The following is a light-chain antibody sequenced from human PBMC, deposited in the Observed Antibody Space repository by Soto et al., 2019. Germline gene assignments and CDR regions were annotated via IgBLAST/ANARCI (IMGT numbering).Light chain of an antibody. CDR1: QSISSF. CDR3: QQSYSTPYA. V-gene: IGKV1-39*01. CDR2: AAS. Sequence: DIKMTQSPSSLSASVGDRVTITCRAGQSISSFLNWFQQKPGKAPKLLIYAASSLQSGVPSRFSGSGSGTDFSLTISSLQPEDFATYYCQQSYSTPYAFGQGTKLEIK. J-gene: IGKJ2*01.